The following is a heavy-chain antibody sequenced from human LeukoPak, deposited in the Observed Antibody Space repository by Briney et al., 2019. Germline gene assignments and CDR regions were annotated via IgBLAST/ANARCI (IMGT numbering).Heavy chain of an antibody. Sequence: ASVKVSCKVSGYTLTEVSMHWVRQAPGKGLEWMGGFDPEDGETIYAQKFQGRVTMTEDTSTDTAYMELSSLRSEDTAVYYCATVPYYYDSSGYPWFDPWGQGTLVTVSS. CDR1: GYTLTEVS. V-gene: IGHV1-24*01. J-gene: IGHJ5*02. CDR3: ATVPYYYDSSGYPWFDP. CDR2: FDPEDGET. D-gene: IGHD3-22*01.